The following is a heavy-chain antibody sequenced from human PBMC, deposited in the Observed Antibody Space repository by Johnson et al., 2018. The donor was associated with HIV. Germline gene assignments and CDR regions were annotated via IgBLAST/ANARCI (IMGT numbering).Heavy chain of an antibody. CDR1: GFTFRSYA. Sequence: QVQLVESGGDVVQPGRSLRLSCAASGFTFRSYAMHWVRQAPGKGLEWVAAIGYDGNDKDYADSVKGRFTISRDNSRNTLYLHLNSLRAVDTAVDYCARVRIGRGNAFDIWGQGTMVTVSS. V-gene: IGHV3-30*04. D-gene: IGHD1-26*01. J-gene: IGHJ3*02. CDR3: ARVRIGRGNAFDI. CDR2: IGYDGNDK.